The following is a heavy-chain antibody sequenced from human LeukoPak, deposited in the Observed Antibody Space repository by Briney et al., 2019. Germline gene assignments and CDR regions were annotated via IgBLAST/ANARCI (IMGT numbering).Heavy chain of an antibody. CDR1: GFTFSSYA. D-gene: IGHD6-19*01. V-gene: IGHV3-23*01. CDR2: IDAGGGDT. Sequence: ASSLRLSCAASGFTFSSYAMTWVRQAPGKGLEWVASIDAGGGDTYHSDSVKGRFTISRDNSMNTLYLQMNSLRADDTAVYYCGRPTKYWLVRGDGVDVWGQGTTVTVSS. J-gene: IGHJ6*02. CDR3: GRPTKYWLVRGDGVDV.